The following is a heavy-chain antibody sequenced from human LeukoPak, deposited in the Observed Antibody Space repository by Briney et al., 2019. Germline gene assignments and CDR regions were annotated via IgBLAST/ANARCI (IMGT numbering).Heavy chain of an antibody. CDR3: ARDPNYYGSGKTQRYYYYGMDV. V-gene: IGHV3-21*01. Sequence: PGGSLRLSCAASGFTFSSYSMNWVRQAQGKGLEWVSSISSSSSYIYYADSVKGRFTISRDNAKNSLYLQMNSLRAEDTAVYYCARDPNYYGSGKTQRYYYYGMDVWGQGTTVTVSS. J-gene: IGHJ6*02. CDR2: ISSSSSYI. D-gene: IGHD3-10*01. CDR1: GFTFSSYS.